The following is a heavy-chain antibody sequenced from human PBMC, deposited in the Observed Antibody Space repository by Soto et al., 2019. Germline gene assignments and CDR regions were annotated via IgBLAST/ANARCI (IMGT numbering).Heavy chain of an antibody. V-gene: IGHV3-21*01. CDR1: GFTFSSYN. Sequence: EVQLVESGGGLVKPGGSLRLSCAASGFTFSSYNMNWVRQAPGKGLEWVSSLSSSSTYIYYADSVKGRFTISRDNAKNSLYLQMNSLRAEDTAVYDCAGGCINYGDYRSRDVWGKGTTVTVSS. CDR3: AGGCINYGDYRSRDV. D-gene: IGHD4-17*01. CDR2: LSSSSTYI. J-gene: IGHJ6*04.